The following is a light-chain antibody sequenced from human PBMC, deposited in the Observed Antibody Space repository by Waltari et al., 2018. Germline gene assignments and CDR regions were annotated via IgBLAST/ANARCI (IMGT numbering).Light chain of an antibody. CDR1: QTISTF. CDR2: SSS. Sequence: DIRLTQSPSSLSASVGDSVTFNCRASQTISTFLNWYQQKPGQAPTLLIYSSSTLQSGVPSTFSGSGSGTDFTLTISNLRPDDFAIYYCQQSYVTPYTFGQGTKLEIK. V-gene: IGKV1-39*01. CDR3: QQSYVTPYT. J-gene: IGKJ2*01.